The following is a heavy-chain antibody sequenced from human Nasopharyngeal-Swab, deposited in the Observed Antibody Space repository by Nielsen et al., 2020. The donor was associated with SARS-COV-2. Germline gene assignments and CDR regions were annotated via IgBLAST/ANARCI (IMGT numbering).Heavy chain of an antibody. CDR1: GGSFSGYY. CDR2: INHSGST. D-gene: IGHD4-17*01. J-gene: IGHJ2*01. Sequence: SETLSLTCAVYGGSFSGYYWSWIRQPPGKGLEWIGEINHSGSTNYNPSLKSRVTISVDTSKNQFSLKLNSVTAVDTAVYYCARASTVTMFFDLWGRGTLVTVSS. CDR3: ARASTVTMFFDL. V-gene: IGHV4-34*01.